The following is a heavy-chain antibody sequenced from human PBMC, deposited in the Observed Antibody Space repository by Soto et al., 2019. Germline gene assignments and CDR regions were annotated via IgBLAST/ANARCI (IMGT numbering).Heavy chain of an antibody. J-gene: IGHJ4*02. V-gene: IGHV1-69*06. CDR2: IIPIFGTA. CDR1: GGTFSSYA. Sequence: SVKVSCKASGGTFSSYAISWVRQAPGQGLEWMGGIIPIFGTANYAQKFQGRVTITADKSTSTAYMELSSLRSEDTAVYYCASGGSYDSSGYYYGGIDYWGQGTLVTVSS. D-gene: IGHD3-22*01. CDR3: ASGGSYDSSGYYYGGIDY.